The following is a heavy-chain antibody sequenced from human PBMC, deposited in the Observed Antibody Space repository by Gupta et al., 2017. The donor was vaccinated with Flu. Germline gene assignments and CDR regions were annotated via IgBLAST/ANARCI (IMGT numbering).Heavy chain of an antibody. CDR3: TKAAFCNSASCATGFDS. CDR1: FDDYA. D-gene: IGHD1-26*01. CDR2: IGGRSDTT. V-gene: IGHV3-9*01. J-gene: IGHJ4*02. Sequence: FDDYAMHWVRQVPGKGLEWVSGIGGRSDTTGYADSVKGRFTISRDNAQDSVFLEMTSLRHEDTALYYCTKAAFCNSASCATGFDSGGQGTLVTVSS.